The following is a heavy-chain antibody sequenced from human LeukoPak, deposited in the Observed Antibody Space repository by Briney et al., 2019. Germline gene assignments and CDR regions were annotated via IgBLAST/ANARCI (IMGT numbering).Heavy chain of an antibody. V-gene: IGHV3-48*03. D-gene: IGHD3-3*01. Sequence: PGGSLRLSCAASGFTFSSYEMNWVRQAPGKGLEWVSYISSSGSTIYYADSVKGRFTISRDNAKNSLYLQMNSLRAEDTAVYYCARVEVRFLGWPPPPDYWGQGTLVTVSS. CDR2: ISSSGSTI. J-gene: IGHJ4*02. CDR3: ARVEVRFLGWPPPPDY. CDR1: GFTFSSYE.